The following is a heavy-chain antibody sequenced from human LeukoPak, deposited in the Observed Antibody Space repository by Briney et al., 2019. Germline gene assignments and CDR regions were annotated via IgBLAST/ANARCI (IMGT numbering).Heavy chain of an antibody. J-gene: IGHJ4*02. V-gene: IGHV3-48*04. CDR3: AREWGREFAGRRGRLDS. CDR1: EFTFSSYS. D-gene: IGHD3-16*01. CDR2: ISSSSSTI. Sequence: PGGSLRLSCEASEFTFSSYSMNWVRQGPGRGLEWVSYISSSSSTIFYADSVKGRFTISRDNTKNSLYLQMNSLRAEDTAVYYCAREWGREFAGRRGRLDSWGPGTLVTVSS.